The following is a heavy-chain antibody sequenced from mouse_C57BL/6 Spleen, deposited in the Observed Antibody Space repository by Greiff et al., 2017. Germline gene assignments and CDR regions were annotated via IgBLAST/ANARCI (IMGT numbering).Heavy chain of an antibody. J-gene: IGHJ3*01. CDR2: INPGDGDT. D-gene: IGHD1-1*01. CDR3: ARHGSSSFAD. CDR1: GYAFSSYW. Sequence: VKLQESGAELVKPGASVQISCKASGYAFSSYWMNWVKQRPGKGLEWIGQINPGDGDTNYNGKFKGTATLTSDKSSSTAYMQLSSLTSEDSAVYFCARHGSSSFADWGQGTLVTVSA. V-gene: IGHV1-80*01.